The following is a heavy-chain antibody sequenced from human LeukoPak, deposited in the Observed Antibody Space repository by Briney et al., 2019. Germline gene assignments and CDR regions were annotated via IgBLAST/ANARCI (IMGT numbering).Heavy chain of an antibody. Sequence: AGRSLRLSCAASGFTFSSYWMSWVRQAPGKWLEWVANIKQDGSEKYYVDSVKGRFTISRDNAKNSLYLQMNSLRAEDTAVYYCARDKRRDGYNFSNYWGQGTLVTVS. CDR2: IKQDGSEK. V-gene: IGHV3-7*01. CDR1: GFTFSSYW. D-gene: IGHD5-24*01. CDR3: ARDKRRDGYNFSNY. J-gene: IGHJ4*02.